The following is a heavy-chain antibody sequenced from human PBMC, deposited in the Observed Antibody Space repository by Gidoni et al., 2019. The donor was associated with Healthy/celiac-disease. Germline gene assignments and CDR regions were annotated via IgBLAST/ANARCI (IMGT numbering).Heavy chain of an antibody. CDR3: ARQLRFLEWLFFDY. D-gene: IGHD3-3*01. CDR2: IYYSGST. CDR1: GGSISSYY. Sequence: QVQLQEPGPGLVKPSETLSLTCTVSGGSISSYYWSWIRQPPGKGLEWIGYIYYSGSTNYNPPLKSRVTISVDTSKNQFYLKLSSVTAADTAVYYCARQLRFLEWLFFDYWGQGTLVTVSS. J-gene: IGHJ4*02. V-gene: IGHV4-59*01.